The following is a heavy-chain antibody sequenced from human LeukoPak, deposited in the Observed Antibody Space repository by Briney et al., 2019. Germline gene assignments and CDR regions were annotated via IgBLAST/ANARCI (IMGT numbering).Heavy chain of an antibody. J-gene: IGHJ5*02. D-gene: IGHD3-3*01. CDR2: INQSGDT. CDR1: GGSFSDYN. V-gene: IGHV4-34*01. Sequence: SETLSLTCAVYGGSFSDYNWSWTRQPPGKGLEWIGEINQSGDTNYNPSLKSRVTISVDTSKNQFSLKLSSVTAADTAVYYCARGRGYDFWSGYSFDPWGQGTLVTVSS. CDR3: ARGRGYDFWSGYSFDP.